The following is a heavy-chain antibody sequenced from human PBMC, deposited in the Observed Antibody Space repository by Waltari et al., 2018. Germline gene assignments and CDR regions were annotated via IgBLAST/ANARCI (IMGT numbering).Heavy chain of an antibody. V-gene: IGHV3-33*01. CDR3: AREKDIVATIGWFDP. CDR1: GFTFSTSG. D-gene: IGHD5-12*01. CDR2: IWYDGSNK. Sequence: QVQLVESGGGVVQPGRSLRLSCAASGFTFSTSGMPWVRRAPGKGLEWVAVIWYDGSNKYYADSVKGRFTISRDNSKNTLYLQMNSLRAGDTAVYYCAREKDIVATIGWFDPWGQGTLVTVSS. J-gene: IGHJ5*02.